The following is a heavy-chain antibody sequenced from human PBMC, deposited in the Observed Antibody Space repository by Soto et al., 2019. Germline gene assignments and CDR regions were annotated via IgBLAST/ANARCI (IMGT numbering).Heavy chain of an antibody. Sequence: PSETLSLTCTVSGGSISSGGYYWSWIRQHPGKGLEWIGYIYYSGSTYYNPSLKSRVTISVDTSKNQFSLKLSSVTAADTAVYYCAREAMTTVKYYYYGMDVWGQGTTVTVSS. CDR2: IYYSGST. D-gene: IGHD4-17*01. CDR1: GGSISSGGYY. CDR3: AREAMTTVKYYYYGMDV. V-gene: IGHV4-31*03. J-gene: IGHJ6*02.